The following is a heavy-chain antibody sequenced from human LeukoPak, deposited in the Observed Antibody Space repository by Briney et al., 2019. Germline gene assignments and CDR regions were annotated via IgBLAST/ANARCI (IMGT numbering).Heavy chain of an antibody. CDR2: IDPNTGGT. Sequence: ASVKVSCKASGYTFTSYYMHWLRQAPGQGIEWMGWIDPNTGGTNFAQKFQGRITMTRDTSINTVYMELNRLRSDDTAVYYCTKNQYSGTIITPLDPFDVWGQGTMVTVSS. CDR3: TKNQYSGTIITPLDPFDV. CDR1: GYTFTSYY. D-gene: IGHD3-10*01. J-gene: IGHJ3*01. V-gene: IGHV1-2*02.